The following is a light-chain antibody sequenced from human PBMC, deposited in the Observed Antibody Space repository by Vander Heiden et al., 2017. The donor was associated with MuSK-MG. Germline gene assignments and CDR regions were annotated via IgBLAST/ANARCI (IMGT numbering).Light chain of an antibody. CDR3: QRCDTTPRT. Sequence: DVQMTQSPSSLSASVGDRVAISCRASQTITKYLNWYQQKPGKAPKLLIYAASTLQSGVPSRFSGSGSGTDFTLTISMLHPEDCTTYYCQRCDTTPRTFGQGTKVEIK. CDR2: AAS. CDR1: QTITKY. J-gene: IGKJ1*01. V-gene: IGKV1-39*01.